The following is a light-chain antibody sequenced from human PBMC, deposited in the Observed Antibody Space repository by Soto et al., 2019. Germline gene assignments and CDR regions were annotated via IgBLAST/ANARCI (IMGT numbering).Light chain of an antibody. CDR1: SSDVGGYNY. J-gene: IGLJ2*01. V-gene: IGLV2-14*01. Sequence: QPASVSGSPGQSITISCTGTSSDVGGYNYVSWYQQHPGKAPKLMIYGVTNRPSGVSNRFSGSKSGNTASLTISGLQAEDEADYYCSSYTSSTTLSVVFGGGTKVTVL. CDR2: GVT. CDR3: SSYTSSTTLSVV.